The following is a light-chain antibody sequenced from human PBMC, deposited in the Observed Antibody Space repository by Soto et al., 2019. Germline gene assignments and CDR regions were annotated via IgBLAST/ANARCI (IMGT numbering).Light chain of an antibody. Sequence: EIVLTQSPATLSLSPGERATLSCRASQTVTSTYLAWYQLKPGQAPRLLIYGASSRATGIPDRFSGSGSGTDFTLPISRLEPEDFAVYYCQQYGSSPITFGQGRRLEV. CDR1: QTVTSTY. V-gene: IGKV3-20*01. J-gene: IGKJ5*01. CDR3: QQYGSSPIT. CDR2: GAS.